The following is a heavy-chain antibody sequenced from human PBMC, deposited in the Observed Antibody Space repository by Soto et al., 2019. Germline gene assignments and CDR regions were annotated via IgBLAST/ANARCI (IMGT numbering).Heavy chain of an antibody. CDR3: AKREGNTFGLFH. D-gene: IGHD5-18*01. J-gene: IGHJ4*02. V-gene: IGHV3-74*01. Sequence: EVQLVESGGGLVQPGGSLRLSCAASGFTFSAYWIHWARQAPEKGLEWVSRIKTDGSSTDYADSVKGRFTISRDNAKNILYLQMDSLRVEDTAVYYCAKREGNTFGLFHWGQGTLVTASS. CDR1: GFTFSAYW. CDR2: IKTDGSST.